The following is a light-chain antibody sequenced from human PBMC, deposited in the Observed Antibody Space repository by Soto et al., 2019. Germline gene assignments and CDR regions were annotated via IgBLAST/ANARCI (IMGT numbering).Light chain of an antibody. V-gene: IGKV3-11*01. CDR2: DAS. Sequence: EIVLTQSPATLSLSPGERATLSCRASQSVSSYLAWYQQKPGQAPRLLIYDASNRATGIPARFSGSGSGTDFTLPISSLEPEDFAVYYCQQRSNWPMTFGQGTQVEIK. CDR3: QQRSNWPMT. CDR1: QSVSSY. J-gene: IGKJ1*01.